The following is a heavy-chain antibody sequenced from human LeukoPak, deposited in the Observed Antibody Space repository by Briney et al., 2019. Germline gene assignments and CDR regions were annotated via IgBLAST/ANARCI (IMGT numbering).Heavy chain of an antibody. CDR2: IYYTGST. CDR3: ARWDYYTRGYFDY. J-gene: IGHJ4*02. Sequence: PSETLSLTCTVSGGSLSNYYWSLIRQPPGQGLEWIGYIYYTGSTHYNPSLKSRVTISLDTSKNQFSLRLTSVTAADSAMYYCARWDYYTRGYFDYWGQGTLVTVSS. V-gene: IGHV4-59*01. CDR1: GGSLSNYY. D-gene: IGHD2-8*02.